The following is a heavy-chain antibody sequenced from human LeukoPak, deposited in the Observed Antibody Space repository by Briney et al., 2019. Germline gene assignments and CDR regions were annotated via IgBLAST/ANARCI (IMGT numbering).Heavy chain of an antibody. Sequence: SETLSLTCTVSGGSISSSSYNWGWIRQPPGKGLEWIGSIYHSGNTYYNPSLKSRVTIAVDTSKNQFSLKLSSVTAADTAVYYCARRGPGYSSSWYVDYWGQGTLVTVSS. CDR1: GGSISSSSYN. CDR2: IYHSGNT. V-gene: IGHV4-39*01. CDR3: ARRGPGYSSSWYVDY. J-gene: IGHJ4*02. D-gene: IGHD6-13*01.